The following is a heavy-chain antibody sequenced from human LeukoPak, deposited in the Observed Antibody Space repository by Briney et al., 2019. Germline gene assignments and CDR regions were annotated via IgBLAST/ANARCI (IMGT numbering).Heavy chain of an antibody. CDR2: IYYSGST. D-gene: IGHD3-3*01. V-gene: IGHV4-39*01. J-gene: IGHJ4*02. Sequence: SETLSLTCTVSGASISSTSYYWGWIRQPPGKGLEWIGSIYYSGSTYYNPSLKSRVTISVDTSKNQFSLKLSSVTAADTAVYYCASSPKAIFGVVTIWGQGTLVTVSS. CDR3: ASSPKAIFGVVTI. CDR1: GASISSTSYY.